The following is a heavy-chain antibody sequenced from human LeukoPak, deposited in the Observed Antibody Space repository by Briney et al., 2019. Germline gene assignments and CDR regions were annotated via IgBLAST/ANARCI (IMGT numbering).Heavy chain of an antibody. Sequence: SVKVSCKASGGTFSSYAISWVRQAPGQGLEWMGGIIPIFGTANYAQKFQGRVTITADESTSTAYMELSSLRSEDTAVYYCARDKIGGGGGSFWGQGTLVTVSS. CDR2: IIPIFGTA. CDR1: GGTFSSYA. V-gene: IGHV1-69*13. CDR3: ARDKIGGGGGSF. D-gene: IGHD2-15*01. J-gene: IGHJ4*02.